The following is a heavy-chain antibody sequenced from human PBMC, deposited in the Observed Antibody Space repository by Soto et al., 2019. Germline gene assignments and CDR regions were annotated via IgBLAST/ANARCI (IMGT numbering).Heavy chain of an antibody. CDR3: ARDFTHYSYYGMDV. Sequence: SETLSLTCTVSGGSISSSSYYWGWIRQPPGEGLEWIGIIYYTGTTYYNPSLKSRVTISVDRPKNQFSLKLNSVTAADTAVYYCARDFTHYSYYGMDVWGQGTTVTVSS. J-gene: IGHJ6*02. V-gene: IGHV4-39*07. CDR2: IYYTGTT. CDR1: GGSISSSSYY.